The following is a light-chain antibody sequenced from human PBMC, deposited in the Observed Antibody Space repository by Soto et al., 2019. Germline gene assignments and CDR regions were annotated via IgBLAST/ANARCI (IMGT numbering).Light chain of an antibody. CDR3: QQYNRYWT. Sequence: DIQMTQSPSGLSASVGDRVTSTCRASQTIDSWLAWYQQRPGKPPNLLIYKASTLASGVPSRFSGSGSETEFTLSISSLLPDDFATYYCQQYNRYWTFGQGTKVDIK. CDR1: QTIDSW. CDR2: KAS. V-gene: IGKV1-5*03. J-gene: IGKJ1*01.